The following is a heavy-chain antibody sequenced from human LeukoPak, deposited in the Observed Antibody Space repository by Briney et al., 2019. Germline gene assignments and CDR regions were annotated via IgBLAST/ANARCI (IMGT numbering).Heavy chain of an antibody. Sequence: PGGSLRLSCAASGFTFDDYGMSWARHAPGGGLEWVSGINWYGGSTGYADSVKGRFTISRDNAKNSLYLQMNSLRAEDTAVYYCARDYFRGAAAGTNYYYGMDVWGQGTTVTVSS. CDR2: INWYGGST. D-gene: IGHD6-13*01. J-gene: IGHJ6*02. V-gene: IGHV3-20*04. CDR3: ARDYFRGAAAGTNYYYGMDV. CDR1: GFTFDDYG.